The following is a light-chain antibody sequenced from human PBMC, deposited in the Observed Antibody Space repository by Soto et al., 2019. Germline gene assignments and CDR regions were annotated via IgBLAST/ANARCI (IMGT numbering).Light chain of an antibody. J-gene: IGKJ1*01. CDR1: QSLLHSDGYNN. V-gene: IGKV2-28*01. CDR3: MQAQQTPST. Sequence: DIVMTQSPLSLPVTPGEPASISCRSTQSLLHSDGYNNLHWYLQKPGQSPQLLIYLGSNRASGVPDRFSASGSGTEFTLKISRVEAEDVGVYYCMQAQQTPSTFGQGTKVDIK. CDR2: LGS.